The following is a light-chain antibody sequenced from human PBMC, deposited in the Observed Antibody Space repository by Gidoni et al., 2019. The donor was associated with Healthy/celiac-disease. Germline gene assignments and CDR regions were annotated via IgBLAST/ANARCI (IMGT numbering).Light chain of an antibody. V-gene: IGLV2-14*03. J-gene: IGLJ1*01. CDR3: SSYTSSSTGV. Sequence: ALTQPASLSGSPGQSITISCTGTSSDVGGYNYVSWYQQHPGKAPKLMIYDVSNRPSVVSNRFSGSKSGNTASLTISGLQAEDEADYYCSSYTSSSTGVFGTGTKVTVL. CDR2: DVS. CDR1: SSDVGGYNY.